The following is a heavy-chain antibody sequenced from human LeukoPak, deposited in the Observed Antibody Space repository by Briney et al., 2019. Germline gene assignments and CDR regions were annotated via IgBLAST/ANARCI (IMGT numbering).Heavy chain of an antibody. Sequence: SETLSLTCTVSGGSINTPNYYWGWIRQTPGKGLEWIGNIFYSGGTYYSPSLTSRVTISVKTSKNQFSLKLSSVTAADTAVYYCARVTGYMIEDYFDYWGQGALVTVSS. D-gene: IGHD3-22*01. CDR2: IFYSGGT. J-gene: IGHJ4*02. V-gene: IGHV4-39*07. CDR1: GGSINTPNYY. CDR3: ARVTGYMIEDYFDY.